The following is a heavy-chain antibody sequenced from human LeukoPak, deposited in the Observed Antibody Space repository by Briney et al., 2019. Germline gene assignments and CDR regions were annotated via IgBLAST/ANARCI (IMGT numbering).Heavy chain of an antibody. CDR1: GYTFTSYY. CDR3: ARDLTMVVTRDY. D-gene: IGHD4/OR15-4a*01. V-gene: IGHV1-2*06. J-gene: IGHJ4*02. CDR2: INPNSGGT. Sequence: GASVKVSCKASGYTFTSYYMHWVRQAPGQGLEWMGRINPNSGGTNYAQKFQGRVTMTRDTSISTAYMELSRLRSDDTAVYYCARDLTMVVTRDYWGQGTLVTVSS.